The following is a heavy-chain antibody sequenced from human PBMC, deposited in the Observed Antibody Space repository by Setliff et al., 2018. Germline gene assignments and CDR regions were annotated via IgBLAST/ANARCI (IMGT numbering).Heavy chain of an antibody. D-gene: IGHD3-10*01. CDR1: GYSFTNYG. V-gene: IGHV1-18*01. CDR3: ARGWDLWFGESS. CDR2: ISGYNGNT. Sequence: VASVKVSCKTSGYSFTNYGLSWMRQAPGQGLEWVGWISGYNGNTDYAQNLQGRVTMTIDTSTSTAYMELRSLRSDDTAVYYCARGWDLWFGESSWDQGTLVTVSS. J-gene: IGHJ4*02.